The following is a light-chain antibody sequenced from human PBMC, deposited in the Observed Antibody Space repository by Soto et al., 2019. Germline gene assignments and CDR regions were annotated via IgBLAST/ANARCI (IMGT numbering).Light chain of an antibody. V-gene: IGKV3-11*01. CDR3: QQRGNWPT. CDR1: QSVSSD. CDR2: GAS. Sequence: EIVLTQSPATLSLSPGERATLSCRASQSVSSDLAWYQQKPGQAPRLLIYGASNRATGIPARFSGSGSGTDFTLIISSLETEDFAVYFCQQRGNWPTFGPGTKVDIK. J-gene: IGKJ3*01.